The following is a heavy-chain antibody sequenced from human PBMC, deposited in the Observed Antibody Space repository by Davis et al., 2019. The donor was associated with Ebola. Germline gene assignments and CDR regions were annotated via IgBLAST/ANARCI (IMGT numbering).Heavy chain of an antibody. V-gene: IGHV4-39*07. CDR1: GGSISSTSHY. J-gene: IGHJ4*02. D-gene: IGHD3-16*02. CDR3: ARGGYDYVWGSYRWIDY. Sequence: MPSETLSLTCTVSGGSISSTSHYWGWIRQPPGKGLQWIGSIYYSGSTYYNPSLKSRVTISVDTSKNQFSLKLSSVTAADTAVYYCARGGYDYVWGSYRWIDYWGQGTLVTVSS. CDR2: IYYSGST.